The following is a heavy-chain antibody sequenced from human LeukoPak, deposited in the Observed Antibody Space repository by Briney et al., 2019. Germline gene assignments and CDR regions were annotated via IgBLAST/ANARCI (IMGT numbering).Heavy chain of an antibody. D-gene: IGHD3-10*01. CDR3: ARGRLLWFRHLPYYDGMDV. Sequence: SETLSLTCTVSGGSISSYYWSWIRQPPGKGLEWIGYIYYSGSTNYNPSLKSRVTISVDTSKNQFSLKLSSVTAADTAVYYCARGRLLWFRHLPYYDGMDVWGQGTTVTVSS. CDR1: GGSISSYY. CDR2: IYYSGST. J-gene: IGHJ6*02. V-gene: IGHV4-59*01.